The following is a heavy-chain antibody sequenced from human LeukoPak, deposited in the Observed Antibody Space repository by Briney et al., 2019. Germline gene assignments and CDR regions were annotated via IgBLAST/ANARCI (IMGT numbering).Heavy chain of an antibody. CDR2: LAGNGVNI. CDR1: GFTFSIYG. CDR3: AKAAMYSNRWTPFDD. Sequence: GGSLRLSCAASGFTFSIYGMHWVRQAPGKGLEWVALLAGNGVNIFYADSVKGRFTISRDNSKYTLYLQMNSLRPEDTAVYYCAKAAMYSNRWTPFDDWGQGTLVTVSS. D-gene: IGHD2/OR15-2a*01. J-gene: IGHJ4*02. V-gene: IGHV3-30*18.